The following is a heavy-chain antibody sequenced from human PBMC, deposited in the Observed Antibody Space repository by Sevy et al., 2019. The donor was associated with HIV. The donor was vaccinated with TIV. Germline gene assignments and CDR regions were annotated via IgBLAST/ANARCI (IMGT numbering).Heavy chain of an antibody. CDR3: ARAPLYYDTSVYFDY. Sequence: GGSLRLSCVASDLTVSYYAMHWVRQAPGKGLEWVAVISNDGNNKRYAKSVKGRFTVSRDNSKNTLYLELNSLRPEDTAIFYCARAPLYYDTSVYFDYWGQGTLVTVSS. J-gene: IGHJ4*02. CDR2: ISNDGNNK. V-gene: IGHV3-30*04. D-gene: IGHD3-16*01. CDR1: DLTVSYYA.